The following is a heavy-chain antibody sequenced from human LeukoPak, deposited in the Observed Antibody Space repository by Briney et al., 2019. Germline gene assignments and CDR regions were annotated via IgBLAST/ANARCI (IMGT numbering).Heavy chain of an antibody. CDR3: ARRPSYDSSGYSVDD. V-gene: IGHV5-51*01. J-gene: IGHJ4*02. Sequence: GESLKISCKGSGYSFASFWIAWVRQMLGKGLEWMGIIWPIDSDTIYSPSFQGQVTISVDKSISTAYLQWSSLKASDTAMYYCARRPSYDSSGYSVDDWGQGTLVTVSS. CDR1: GYSFASFW. CDR2: IWPIDSDT. D-gene: IGHD3-22*01.